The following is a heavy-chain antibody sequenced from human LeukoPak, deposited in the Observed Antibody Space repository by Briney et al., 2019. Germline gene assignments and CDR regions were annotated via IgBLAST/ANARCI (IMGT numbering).Heavy chain of an antibody. J-gene: IGHJ4*02. CDR2: IGSSSSPI. D-gene: IGHD4-11*01. CDR3: ARDQAYSFDY. CDR1: GFTFSAYS. Sequence: GGSLRLSCAASGFTFSAYSMNWVRRAPEKGLGWVSYIGSSSSPIYYADSVKGRFTISRDNAKNSLYLQMDSLRAEDTAVYYCARDQAYSFDYWGQGTLVTVSS. V-gene: IGHV3-48*01.